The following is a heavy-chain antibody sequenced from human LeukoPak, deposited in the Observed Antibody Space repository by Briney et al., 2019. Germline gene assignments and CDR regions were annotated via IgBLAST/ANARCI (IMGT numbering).Heavy chain of an antibody. Sequence: GGSLRLSCAASGFTFSTYAISWVRQAPGKGLEWVSAIRSSGDRSYYADSEKGRFTISRDNSKDTLYLQMNSLRAEDTAVYFCAREQSGSGGWYTVDYWGQGTLVTVSS. D-gene: IGHD6-19*01. CDR1: GFTFSTYA. CDR3: AREQSGSGGWYTVDY. CDR2: IRSSGDRS. J-gene: IGHJ4*02. V-gene: IGHV3-23*01.